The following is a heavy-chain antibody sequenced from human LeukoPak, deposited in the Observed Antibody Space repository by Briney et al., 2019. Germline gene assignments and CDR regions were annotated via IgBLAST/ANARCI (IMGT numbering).Heavy chain of an antibody. V-gene: IGHV3-30*04. D-gene: IGHD4-17*01. CDR2: ISYDGSNK. J-gene: IGHJ3*02. Sequence: PGGSLRLSCAASGFTFSSYAMHWVRQAPGKGLEWVAVISYDGSNKYYADSVKGRFTISGDNSKNTLYLQMNSLRAEDTAVYYCARTTTVMLDAFDIWGQGTMVTVSS. CDR3: ARTTTVMLDAFDI. CDR1: GFTFSSYA.